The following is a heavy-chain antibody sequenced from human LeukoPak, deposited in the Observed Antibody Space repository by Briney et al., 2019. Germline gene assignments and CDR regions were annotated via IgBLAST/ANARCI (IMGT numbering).Heavy chain of an antibody. V-gene: IGHV3-15*01. CDR2: IKSKTDGGTT. Sequence: GGSRRLSCVASGFTFSNAWMSWVRQGPGNGLEGVGRIKSKTDGGTTDYAAPVKGRFTISRDDSKNTLYLQMNSLKTEDTAVYYCTTQRSRITMVRGVIRSDHWGQGTLVTVSS. CDR1: GFTFSNAW. J-gene: IGHJ4*02. D-gene: IGHD3-10*01. CDR3: TTQRSRITMVRGVIRSDH.